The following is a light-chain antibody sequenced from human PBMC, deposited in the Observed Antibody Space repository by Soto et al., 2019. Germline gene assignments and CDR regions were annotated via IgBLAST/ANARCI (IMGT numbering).Light chain of an antibody. CDR2: DVT. Sequence: QSALTQPRSVSGSPGQSVTISCTGTSCDVGGYDYVSWYQQHPGKAPKLMIYDVTKRPSGVPDRFSSSRSGNTASLTISGLQAEDDADYYCCSYAGTYTFYVFGTGTKLTVL. CDR1: SCDVGGYDY. J-gene: IGLJ1*01. CDR3: CSYAGTYTFYV. V-gene: IGLV2-11*01.